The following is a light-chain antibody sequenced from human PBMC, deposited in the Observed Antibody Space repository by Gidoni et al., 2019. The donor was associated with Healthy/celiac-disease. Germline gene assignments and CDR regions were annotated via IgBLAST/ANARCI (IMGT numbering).Light chain of an antibody. J-gene: IGKJ2*01. CDR3: QQFNSYLYT. CDR2: DAS. V-gene: IGKV1-13*02. Sequence: AIQLTQSPSSMSASVGDRVTITCRASQGISSALAWYQQKPGKAPKLLIYDASSLESGVPSRFSGSGSGTDFTLTISSLQPEDFATYYCQQFNSYLYTFGQGTKLEIK. CDR1: QGISSA.